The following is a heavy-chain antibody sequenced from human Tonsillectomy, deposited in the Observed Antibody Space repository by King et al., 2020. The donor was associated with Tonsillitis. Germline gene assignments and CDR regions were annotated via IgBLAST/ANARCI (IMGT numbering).Heavy chain of an antibody. D-gene: IGHD5-12*01. J-gene: IGHJ3*02. V-gene: IGHV3-23*04. Sequence: VQLVESGGGLIQPGGSLRLSCAASEFTFSSYDISWVRQPPGKGLEWVSTISANGGDTYYADSVKGRFTISRDNSKNMQYLQMNSLRAEDTAVYYCAKSDSGYDWDAFDIWGQGTRVTVSS. CDR2: ISANGGDT. CDR1: EFTFSSYD. CDR3: AKSDSGYDWDAFDI.